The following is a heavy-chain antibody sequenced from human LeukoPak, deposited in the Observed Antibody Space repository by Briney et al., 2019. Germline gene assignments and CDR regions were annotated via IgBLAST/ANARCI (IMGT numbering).Heavy chain of an antibody. CDR1: GGTFSSYA. V-gene: IGHV1-69*13. Sequence: SVKVSCKASGGTFSSYAISWVRQAPGQGLEWMGGIIPIFGTANYAQKFQGRVTITADESTSTAYMELSSLRSEDTAVYYCAGTTVVTPGLKLGYFDYWGQGTLVTVSS. D-gene: IGHD4-23*01. CDR3: AGTTVVTPGLKLGYFDY. J-gene: IGHJ4*02. CDR2: IIPIFGTA.